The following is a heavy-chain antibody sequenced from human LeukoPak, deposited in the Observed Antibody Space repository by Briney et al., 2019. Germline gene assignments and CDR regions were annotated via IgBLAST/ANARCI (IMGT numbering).Heavy chain of an antibody. CDR1: GGSFSGYY. J-gene: IGHJ4*02. V-gene: IGHV4-34*01. Sequence: PSETLSLTCAVYGGSFSGYYWSWIRQPPGKGLEWIGEINHSGSTNYNPSLKSRVTISVDTSKNQFSLKLSSVTAADTAVYYCVRRPVWGSYRLLFDYWGQGTLVTVSS. D-gene: IGHD3-16*02. CDR3: VRRPVWGSYRLLFDY. CDR2: INHSGST.